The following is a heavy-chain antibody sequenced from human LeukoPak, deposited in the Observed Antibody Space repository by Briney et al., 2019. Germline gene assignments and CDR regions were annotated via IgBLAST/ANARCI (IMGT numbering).Heavy chain of an antibody. Sequence: GGSLRLSCAASGFTFSSYWMSWVRQAPGKGLEWVANIKQDGSEKYYVDSVKGRFTISRDNAKNSLYLQMNSLRAEDTAVYYCARTRRTTRPPLVSTQRRPPNVFDIWGQGKMVTVS. V-gene: IGHV3-7*01. CDR3: ARTRRTTRPPLVSTQRRPPNVFDI. J-gene: IGHJ3*02. D-gene: IGHD4-17*01. CDR2: IKQDGSEK. CDR1: GFTFSSYW.